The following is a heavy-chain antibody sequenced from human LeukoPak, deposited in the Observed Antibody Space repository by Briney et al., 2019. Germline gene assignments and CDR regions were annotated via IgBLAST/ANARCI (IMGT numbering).Heavy chain of an antibody. Sequence: PSETLSLTCTVSGGSISSYYWSWIRQPPGKGLEWIGEINHSGSTNYNPSLKSRVTISVDTSKNQFSLKLSSVTAADTAVYYCAGLRTVVTPAYWGQGTLVTVSS. CDR3: AGLRTVVTPAY. D-gene: IGHD4-23*01. CDR2: INHSGST. CDR1: GGSISSYY. J-gene: IGHJ4*02. V-gene: IGHV4-34*01.